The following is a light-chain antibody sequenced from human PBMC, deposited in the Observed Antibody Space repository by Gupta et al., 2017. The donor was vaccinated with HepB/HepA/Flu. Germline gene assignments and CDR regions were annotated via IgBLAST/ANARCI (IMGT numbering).Light chain of an antibody. CDR2: STN. CDR3: ALFLGSGIYV. Sequence: QTVVTQEPSFSVSPGGTVTRTSGLSSGSVSTSNFPSWYQQTPGQPPRTLIYSTNTRSSGVPDRFSGSILGNKAALTITGAQAGDECDYYCALFLGSGIYVFGTGTKVTVL. J-gene: IGLJ1*01. CDR1: SGSVSTSNF. V-gene: IGLV8-61*01.